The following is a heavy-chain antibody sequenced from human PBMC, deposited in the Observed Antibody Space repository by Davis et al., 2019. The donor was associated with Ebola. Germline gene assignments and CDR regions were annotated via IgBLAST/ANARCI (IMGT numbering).Heavy chain of an antibody. CDR1: GYTFTTYG. CDR3: ARGLIYSNSSYYYGVDV. V-gene: IGHV1-18*01. D-gene: IGHD6-6*01. CDR2: ISSYNGDT. J-gene: IGHJ6*02. Sequence: ASVKVSCKASGYTFTTYGINWVRQAPGQGLEWMGWISSYNGDTNYAQKLQGRVTMTTGTSTSTAYMELRSLRSDDTAVYYCARGLIYSNSSYYYGVDVWGHGTTVTVSS.